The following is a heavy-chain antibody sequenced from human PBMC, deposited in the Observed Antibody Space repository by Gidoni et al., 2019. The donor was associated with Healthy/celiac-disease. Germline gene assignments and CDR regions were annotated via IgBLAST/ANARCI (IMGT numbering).Heavy chain of an antibody. CDR3: AREREYSSGLDV. V-gene: IGHV3-21*01. J-gene: IGHJ6*02. CDR2: ISSSSSYI. CDR1: GVTFSSYS. Sequence: EVQLVASGGGLVKPGGSLRLSGAASGVTFSSYSMNWVRQAPGKGLEWVSSISSSSSYIYYADAVKGRFTISRDNAKNSLYLQMNSLRAEDTAVYYCAREREYSSGLDVWGQGTTVTVSS. D-gene: IGHD6-19*01.